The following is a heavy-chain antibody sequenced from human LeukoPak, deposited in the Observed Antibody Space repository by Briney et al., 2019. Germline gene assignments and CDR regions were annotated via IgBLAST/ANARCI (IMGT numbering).Heavy chain of an antibody. J-gene: IGHJ4*02. CDR2: ISGSGGST. CDR1: GFTFSNYA. Sequence: GGSLRLSCAASGFTFSNYAMSWVRQAPGKGLEWVSAISGSGGSTYYADSVKGRFTISRDNSKNTLYLQMNSLRAEDTAVYYCAKHLFELLDYFDYWGQGTLVTVSS. D-gene: IGHD3/OR15-3a*01. CDR3: AKHLFELLDYFDY. V-gene: IGHV3-23*01.